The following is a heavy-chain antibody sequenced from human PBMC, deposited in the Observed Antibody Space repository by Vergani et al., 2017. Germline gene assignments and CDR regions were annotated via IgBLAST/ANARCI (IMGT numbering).Heavy chain of an antibody. V-gene: IGHV1-18*04. D-gene: IGHD3-10*01. Sequence: QVQLVQSGAEVKKPGASVKVSCKASGYTFTSYGISWVRQAPGQGLEWMGWISAYNGNTNYAQKLQGRVTMTTDTSTSTAYMELRSLRSDDTAVYYCASPMVRGVTSSYGMDVWGQGTTVTVSS. CDR2: ISAYNGNT. CDR1: GYTFTSYG. J-gene: IGHJ6*02. CDR3: ASPMVRGVTSSYGMDV.